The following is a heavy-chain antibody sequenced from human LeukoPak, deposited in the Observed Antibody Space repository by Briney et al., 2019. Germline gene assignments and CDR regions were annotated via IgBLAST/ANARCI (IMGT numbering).Heavy chain of an antibody. J-gene: IGHJ5*02. V-gene: IGHV3-21*01. D-gene: IGHD6-13*01. CDR3: ARDQRGAAGTGTFDP. Sequence: GGSPRLSCAASGFTFSSYSMNWVRQAPGKGLEWVSSISSSSSYIYYADSVKGRFTISRDNAKNSLYLQMNGLRAEDTAVYYCARDQRGAAGTGTFDPWGQGTLVTVSS. CDR2: ISSSSSYI. CDR1: GFTFSSYS.